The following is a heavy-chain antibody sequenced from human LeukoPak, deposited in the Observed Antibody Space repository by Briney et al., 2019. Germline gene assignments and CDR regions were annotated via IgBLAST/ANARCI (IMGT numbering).Heavy chain of an antibody. CDR1: GFTFSSYS. J-gene: IGHJ4*02. V-gene: IGHV3-21*01. Sequence: PGGSLRLSCAGSGFTFSSYSMTWVRQAPGKGLEWVSSITSSSNYMYYADSLKGRFTISRDNAKSSLYLQMNSLRAEDTAVYYCAKSQSGDLPNWDYWGQGTLVTVSS. CDR2: ITSSSNYM. D-gene: IGHD2-21*02. CDR3: AKSQSGDLPNWDY.